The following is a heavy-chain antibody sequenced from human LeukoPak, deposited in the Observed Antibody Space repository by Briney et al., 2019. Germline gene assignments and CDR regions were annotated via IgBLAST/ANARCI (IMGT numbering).Heavy chain of an antibody. CDR3: ARGRIGGPKAPFDY. D-gene: IGHD3-16*01. J-gene: IGHJ4*02. V-gene: IGHV4-59*11. CDR2: IYDSGST. CDR1: GGSLSNHY. Sequence: SETLSLTCTVSGGSLSNHYWSWIREPPGKGLEWIGHIYDSGSTTYNPSLKSRVTMSVDTSKNQFSLNLSSVTAADTAVYYCARGRIGGPKAPFDYWGQGTLVTVSS.